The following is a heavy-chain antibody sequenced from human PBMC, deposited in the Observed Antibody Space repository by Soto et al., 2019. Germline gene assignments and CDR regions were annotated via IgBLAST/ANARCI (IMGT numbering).Heavy chain of an antibody. CDR2: ISYDGTSE. CDR1: GFTFSSYP. V-gene: IGHV3-30-3*01. D-gene: IGHD3-10*01. J-gene: IGHJ5*01. Sequence: QVQLVESGGGVVQPGRSLRLSCAASGFTFSSYPIHWVRQAPGKGLEWVGSISYDGTSEDFADSLRGRFTLSRDNSKKILWLKMTSLRSEDTAVYYCLRDYSGWFDFWGQGTLVTVSS. CDR3: LRDYSGWFDF.